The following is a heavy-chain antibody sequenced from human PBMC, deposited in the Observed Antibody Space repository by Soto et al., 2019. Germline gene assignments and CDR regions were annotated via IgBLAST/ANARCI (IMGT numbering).Heavy chain of an antibody. D-gene: IGHD4-17*01. CDR2: ISAYNGNT. V-gene: IGHV1-18*01. J-gene: IGHJ5*02. Sequence: ASVKVSCKASGYTFTSYGISWVRQAPGQGLEWMGWISAYNGNTNYAQKLQGRVTMTTDTSTSTAYMELRSLRSDDTAVYYCAREGDTDYGDYWFDPWGQGTLVNVSS. CDR3: AREGDTDYGDYWFDP. CDR1: GYTFTSYG.